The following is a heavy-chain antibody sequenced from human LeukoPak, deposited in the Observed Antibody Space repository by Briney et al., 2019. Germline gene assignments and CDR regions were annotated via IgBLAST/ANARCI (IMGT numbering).Heavy chain of an antibody. D-gene: IGHD3-3*02. CDR3: ARGRIRFLYYVDV. V-gene: IGHV4-34*01. J-gene: IGHJ6*03. CDR1: GGSFSGYY. Sequence: SETLSLTCAVYGGSFSGYYWSWIRQPPGKGLEWIGEINHSGSTNYNPSLKSRVTISVDTSKNQFSLKLSSVTAADTAVYYCARGRIRFLYYVDVWGKGTTVTVSS. CDR2: INHSGST.